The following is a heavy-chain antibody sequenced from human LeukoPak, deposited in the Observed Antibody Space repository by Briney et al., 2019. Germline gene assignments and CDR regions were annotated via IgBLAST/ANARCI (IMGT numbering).Heavy chain of an antibody. CDR3: ARVYDSRGSYLAY. V-gene: IGHV4-34*01. CDR1: GGSFSDYY. CDR2: INHSGST. D-gene: IGHD3-22*01. Sequence: SETLSLTCAVYGGSFSDYYWTWIRQPPGKGLEWIGEINHSGSTNYNPSLKSRVTLSADTSKSQFSLKVNSVTAADTAVYYCARVYDSRGSYLAYWGQETLVTVSS. J-gene: IGHJ4*02.